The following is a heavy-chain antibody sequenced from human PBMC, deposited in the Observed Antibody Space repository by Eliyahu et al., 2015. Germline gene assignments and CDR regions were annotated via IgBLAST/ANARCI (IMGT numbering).Heavy chain of an antibody. CDR2: INHSGST. Sequence: QVQLQQWGAGLLKPSETLSLTXAVXXGSXXGYYWSWIRXPPGKGLEWIGEINHSGSTNYNPSLKSRVTISVDTSKNQFSLKLSSVTAADTAVYYCARSYGWPSYYYYGMDVWGKGTTVTVSS. V-gene: IGHV4-34*01. CDR3: ARSYGWPSYYYYGMDV. J-gene: IGHJ6*04. CDR1: XGSXXGYY. D-gene: IGHD3-16*01.